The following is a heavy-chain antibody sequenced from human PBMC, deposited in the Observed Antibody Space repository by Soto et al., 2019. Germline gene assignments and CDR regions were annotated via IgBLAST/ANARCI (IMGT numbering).Heavy chain of an antibody. V-gene: IGHV2-5*02. J-gene: IGHJ4*02. D-gene: IGHD1-26*01. CDR2: IYWDDEK. CDR1: GFSFSTSSGVG. Sequence: QITLKESGPTLVKPTQTLTLTCTFSGFSFSTSSGVGVGWIRQPPGKALEWLAFIYWDDEKRYSPSLKSRLTVTKDTSKNPVVLIVTNMDPVDTATYYCAHILGIGGYYEGFDYWGQGALVTVSS. CDR3: AHILGIGGYYEGFDY.